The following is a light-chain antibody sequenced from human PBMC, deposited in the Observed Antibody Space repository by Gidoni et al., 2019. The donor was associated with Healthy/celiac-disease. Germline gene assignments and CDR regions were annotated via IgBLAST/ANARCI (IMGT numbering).Light chain of an antibody. J-gene: IGLJ3*02. CDR3: SSYTSSSTWV. CDR1: SSDVGGYNY. CDR2: EVS. V-gene: IGLV2-14*01. Sequence: QSALTQPASVSGSPGQSITISCTGTSSDVGGYNYVSWYQQHPGNGPKLMIYEVSNRPSGVSNRFSGSKSGNTASLTISGLQAEDEADYYCSSYTSSSTWVFGGGTKLTVL.